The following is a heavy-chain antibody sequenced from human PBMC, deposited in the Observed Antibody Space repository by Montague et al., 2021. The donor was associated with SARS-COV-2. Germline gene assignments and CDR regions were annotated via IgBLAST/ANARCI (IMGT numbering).Heavy chain of an antibody. CDR3: ATLPSSITIFGVVQGYYFDD. CDR1: GGSFSGYY. CDR2: INQSGRT. D-gene: IGHD3-3*01. Sequence: SETLSLTCAVYGGSFSGYYWSWIRQPPEKGLEWTGEINQSGRTNNNPSLKSRVIISVDTSKNQFSLKLSSVTAADTAVYYCATLPSSITIFGVVQGYYFDDWGQGTLVTVSS. V-gene: IGHV4-34*01. J-gene: IGHJ4*02.